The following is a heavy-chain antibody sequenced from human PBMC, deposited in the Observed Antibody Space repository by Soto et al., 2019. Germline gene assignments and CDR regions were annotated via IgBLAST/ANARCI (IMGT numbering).Heavy chain of an antibody. CDR2: ISSSSYI. D-gene: IGHD4-17*01. CDR1: GFTFSSYS. V-gene: IGHV3-21*01. J-gene: IGHJ6*02. CDR3: ARGYGGDYYYYGMDV. Sequence: SGGSLRLSCAASGFTFSSYSMNWVRQAPGKGLEWVSSISSSSYIYYADSVKGRFTISRDNAKNSLYLQMNSLRAEDTAVYYCARGYGGDYYYYGMDVRGPGTTVTVSS.